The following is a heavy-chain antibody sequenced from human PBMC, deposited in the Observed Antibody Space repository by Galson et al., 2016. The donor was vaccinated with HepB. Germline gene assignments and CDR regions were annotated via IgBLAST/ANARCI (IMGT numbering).Heavy chain of an antibody. CDR3: ARRLIADFQDAFDI. CDR1: GYSFSNSW. J-gene: IGHJ3*02. V-gene: IGHV5-51*01. D-gene: IGHD3-16*02. Sequence: QSGAEVKKPGESLKISCQGSGYSFSNSWIGWVRQMPGKGLEWMGIIYPGDSDTRYSPSFQGQVTISADKSISTAYLHWSSLEASDTAMYYCARRLIADFQDAFDIWGQGTMVTVSS. CDR2: IYPGDSDT.